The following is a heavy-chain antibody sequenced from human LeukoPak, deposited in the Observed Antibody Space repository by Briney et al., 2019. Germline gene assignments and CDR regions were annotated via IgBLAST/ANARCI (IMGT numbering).Heavy chain of an antibody. CDR2: ISSNFNYI. J-gene: IGHJ4*02. CDR3: AKDAPYCSGGSCYDY. V-gene: IGHV3-21*01. CDR1: GFTFSTYA. D-gene: IGHD2-15*01. Sequence: PGGSLRLSCAASGFTFSTYAMNWVRQAPGKGLEWVSSISSNFNYIHYADSVKGRFTISRDNAKNSLYLQMSSLRAEDTAVYYCAKDAPYCSGGSCYDYWGQGTLVTVSS.